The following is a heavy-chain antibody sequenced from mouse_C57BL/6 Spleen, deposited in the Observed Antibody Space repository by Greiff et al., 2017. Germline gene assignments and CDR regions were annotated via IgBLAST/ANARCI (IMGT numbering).Heavy chain of an antibody. CDR1: GYTFTSSG. D-gene: IGHD1-1*01. V-gene: IGHV1-81*01. J-gene: IGHJ2*01. CDR2: IYPRSGNT. Sequence: VQGVESGAELARPGASVKLSCKASGYTFTSSGISWVKQRTGQGLEWIGEIYPRSGNTYSNEKFKGKATLTADKSSSTAYMELRSLTSEDSAVYFCARVTTVVAGDYWGQGTTLTVSS. CDR3: ARVTTVVAGDY.